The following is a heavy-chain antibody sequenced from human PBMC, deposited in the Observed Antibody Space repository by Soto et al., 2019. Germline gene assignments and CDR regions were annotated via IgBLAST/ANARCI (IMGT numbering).Heavy chain of an antibody. CDR3: ERLHGVVAATPAP. CDR1: GYTFTSYC. Sequence: PGESLKISRKGSGYTFTSYCISWVRQIPGKGMEWMAGSDPSDSYTNFSPSFQGHVTISADMSISTAYLHWSSLKASDTALYYCERLHGVVAATPAPWGQRTTVTVSS. D-gene: IGHD2-15*01. CDR2: SDPSDSYT. V-gene: IGHV5-10-1*01. J-gene: IGHJ6*02.